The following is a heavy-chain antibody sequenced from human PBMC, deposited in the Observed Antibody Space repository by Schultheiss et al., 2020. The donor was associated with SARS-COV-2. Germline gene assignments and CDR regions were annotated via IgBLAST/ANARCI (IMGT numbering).Heavy chain of an antibody. Sequence: GSLRLSCAASGFTFSSYWMSWVRQAPGKGLEWVGEINHSGSTNYNPSLKSRVTISVDTSKNQFSLKLSSVTAADTAVYYCARSAIVATIDWFDPWGQGTLVTVSS. J-gene: IGHJ5*02. CDR2: INHSGST. D-gene: IGHD5-12*01. CDR1: GFTFSSYW. CDR3: ARSAIVATIDWFDP. V-gene: IGHV4-34*01.